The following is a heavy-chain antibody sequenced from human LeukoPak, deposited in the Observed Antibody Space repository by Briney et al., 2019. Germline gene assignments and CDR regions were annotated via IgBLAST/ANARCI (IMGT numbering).Heavy chain of an antibody. CDR3: AKDILRWSFDS. V-gene: IGHV3-23*01. CDR1: GFTFSRNA. Sequence: QPGGSLRLSCAASGFTFSRNAMAWVRQAPGKGLEWVAGIGSDDNTHYAESVRGRSTISRDISKNTVSLQMSSLRAEDTAVYYCAKDILRWSFDSWGQGILVTVSS. J-gene: IGHJ4*02. D-gene: IGHD4-23*01. CDR2: IGSDDNT.